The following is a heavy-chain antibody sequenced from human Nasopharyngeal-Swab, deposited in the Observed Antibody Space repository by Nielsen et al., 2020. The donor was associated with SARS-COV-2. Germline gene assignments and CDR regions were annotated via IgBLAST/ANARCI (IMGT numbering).Heavy chain of an antibody. Sequence: SGPTLVQPTQTLTLTCTFSGFSLSTSGVGVGWIRQPPGKALEWLALIYWDDDKRYSPSLKSRLTTTKDTSKNQVVLTMTNMDPVDTATYYRAHSSSTAYYFDYWGQGTLVTVSS. CDR2: IYWDDDK. D-gene: IGHD6-13*01. CDR1: GFSLSTSGVG. CDR3: AHSSSTAYYFDY. V-gene: IGHV2-5*02. J-gene: IGHJ4*02.